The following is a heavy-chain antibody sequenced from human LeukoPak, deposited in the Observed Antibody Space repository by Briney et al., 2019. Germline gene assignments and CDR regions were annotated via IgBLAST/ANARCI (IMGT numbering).Heavy chain of an antibody. CDR1: GGSISSYY. V-gene: IGHV4-59*01. CDR2: IYYSGST. Sequence: SETLSLTCTVSGGSISSYYWSWIRQPPGKGLEWIGYIYYSGSTNYNPSLKSRVTISVDTSKNQFSLKLSSVTAADTAVYYCARDEPIAAAGTHYYYGMDVWGQGTTVTVPS. D-gene: IGHD6-13*01. CDR3: ARDEPIAAAGTHYYYGMDV. J-gene: IGHJ6*02.